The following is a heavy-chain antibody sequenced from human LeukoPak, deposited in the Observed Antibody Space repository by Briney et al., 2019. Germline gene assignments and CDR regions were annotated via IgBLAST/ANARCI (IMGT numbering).Heavy chain of an antibody. D-gene: IGHD2-15*01. CDR1: GGTFSSYA. CDR2: IIPIFGTA. J-gene: IGHJ4*02. V-gene: IGHV1-69*06. Sequence: ASVKASCKASGGTFSSYAISWVRQAPGQGLEWMGGIIPIFGTANYAQKFQGRVTITADKSTSTAYMELSSLRSEDTAVYYCAGDGASGGYCSGGSCHRSADYWGQGTLVTVSS. CDR3: AGDGASGGYCSGGSCHRSADY.